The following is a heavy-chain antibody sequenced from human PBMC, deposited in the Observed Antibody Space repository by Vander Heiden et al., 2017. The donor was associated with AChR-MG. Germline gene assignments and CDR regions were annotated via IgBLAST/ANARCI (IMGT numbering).Heavy chain of an antibody. CDR3: ARPYTSGWECSEGNNWFDP. CDR2: VYYSGST. V-gene: IGHV4-39*01. CDR1: GSSISLIDFY. Sequence: QLQLQESGPGLVRPSETQSLPCAVSGSSISLIDFYWGWIRQSPGKGLEWIGSVYYSGSTYYNPSLKSRVTISVDTSKNQFSLKLSSVTAAETAVYYCARPYTSGWECSEGNNWFDPWGPGTLVTVSS. J-gene: IGHJ5*02. D-gene: IGHD6-19*01.